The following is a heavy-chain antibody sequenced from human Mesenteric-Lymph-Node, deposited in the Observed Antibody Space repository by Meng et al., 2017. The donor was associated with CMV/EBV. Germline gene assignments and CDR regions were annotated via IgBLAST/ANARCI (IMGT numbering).Heavy chain of an antibody. D-gene: IGHD3-16*01. J-gene: IGHJ6*02. CDR2: INPSGGST. Sequence: ASVKVSCKASGYTFTSYNMHWVRQAPGQGLEWMGIINPSGGSTSYAQKFQGRVTMTRDTSTSTVYMELSSLRSEDTAVYYCARDLWGPRLSSPQYYYYGMDVWGQGTTVTVSS. CDR3: ARDLWGPRLSSPQYYYYGMDV. V-gene: IGHV1-46*01. CDR1: GYTFTSYN.